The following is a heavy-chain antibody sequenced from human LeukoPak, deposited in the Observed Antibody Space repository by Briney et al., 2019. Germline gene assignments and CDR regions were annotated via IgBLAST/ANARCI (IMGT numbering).Heavy chain of an antibody. CDR1: GYSFTSYR. V-gene: IGHV5-51*01. CDR2: IYPGDSDT. CDR3: ARPYTQLCVSDAFDI. D-gene: IGHD5-18*01. Sequence: GESLKISCKGSGYSFTSYRIGWVRQMPGKGLEWMGIIYPGDSDTRYSPSFQGQVTISADKSISTAYLQWSSLKASDTAMYYCARPYTQLCVSDAFDIWGQGTMVTVSS. J-gene: IGHJ3*02.